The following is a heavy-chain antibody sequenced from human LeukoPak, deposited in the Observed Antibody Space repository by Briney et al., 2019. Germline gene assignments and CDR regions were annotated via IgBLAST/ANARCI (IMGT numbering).Heavy chain of an antibody. V-gene: IGHV4-34*01. CDR1: GGSFSGYY. CDR2: INHSGST. J-gene: IGHJ4*02. CDR3: ATLGYSYGTDY. Sequence: SETLSLTCAVYGGSFSGYYWSWIRQPPGKWLEWIGEINHSGSTNYNPSLKSRVTISVDTSKNQFSLTLSSVTAADTAVYYCATLGYSYGTDYWGQGTLVTVSS. D-gene: IGHD5-18*01.